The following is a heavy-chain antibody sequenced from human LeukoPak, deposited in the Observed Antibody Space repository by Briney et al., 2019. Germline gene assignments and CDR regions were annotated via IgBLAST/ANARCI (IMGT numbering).Heavy chain of an antibody. Sequence: NPSETLSLTCSVPGGSISSYYWSWIRQPPGKGLEYIGYSYYSGSTDYNPSLKSRVTISVDTSNQFSLMLTSVTAADTAVYYCARQSISARRAFDIWGQGTMVTVSS. J-gene: IGHJ3*02. CDR1: GGSISSYY. V-gene: IGHV4-59*08. CDR2: SYYSGST. D-gene: IGHD6-6*01. CDR3: ARQSISARRAFDI.